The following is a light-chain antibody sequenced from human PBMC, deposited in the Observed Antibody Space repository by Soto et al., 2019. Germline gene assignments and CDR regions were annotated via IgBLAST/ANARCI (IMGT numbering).Light chain of an antibody. CDR1: STDVGGYDY. V-gene: IGLV2-11*01. Sequence: QPVLTQPRSVSGSPGQSVTISCTGTSTDVGGYDYVSWYQQHPGKAPKLMIYDVSKRPSGVPDRFSGSKSGNTASLTISGLQAEDEADYYCCSYAGSYTYAFGTGTKVTVL. CDR3: CSYAGSYTYA. CDR2: DVS. J-gene: IGLJ1*01.